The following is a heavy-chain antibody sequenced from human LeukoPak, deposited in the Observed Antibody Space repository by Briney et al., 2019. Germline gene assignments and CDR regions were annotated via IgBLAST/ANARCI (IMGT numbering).Heavy chain of an antibody. CDR3: ARHGLFDSSGYYYDFDY. Sequence: PSETLSLTCAVSGYSINSGYFWGWIRQPPGKGLEYIGSMYHSGSTYHNPSLKSRVTISVDTSKNQFSLKLTSVTAADTAVYYCARHGLFDSSGYYYDFDYWGQGTLVTVSS. CDR2: MYHSGST. D-gene: IGHD3-22*01. V-gene: IGHV4-38-2*01. CDR1: GYSINSGYF. J-gene: IGHJ4*02.